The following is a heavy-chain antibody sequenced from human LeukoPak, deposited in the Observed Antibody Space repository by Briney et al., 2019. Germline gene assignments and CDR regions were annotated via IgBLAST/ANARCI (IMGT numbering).Heavy chain of an antibody. J-gene: IGHJ4*02. CDR3: AKDKSGYDFYYFDY. CDR1: GFTFDDYA. CDR2: ISWNSGSK. Sequence: GRSLRLSCVASGFTFDDYAMHWVRQAPGKGLEWVSGISWNSGSKGYADSAKGRFTISRDNAKNSLYLQMNSLRAEDMALYYCAKDKSGYDFYYFDYWGQGTLVTVSS. V-gene: IGHV3-9*03. D-gene: IGHD5-12*01.